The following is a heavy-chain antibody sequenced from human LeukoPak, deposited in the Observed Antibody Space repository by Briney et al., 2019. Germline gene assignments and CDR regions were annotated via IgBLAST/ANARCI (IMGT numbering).Heavy chain of an antibody. Sequence: PSGTLSLTCAVSGGSISSSNWWSWVRQPPGKGLEWIGYIYYSGSTNYNPSLKSRVTISVDTFKNQFSLKLSSVTAADTAVYYCARAEEDSGYERTIFRDRPRIFGMDVWGKGTTVTVSS. D-gene: IGHD5-12*01. CDR2: IYYSGST. CDR1: GGSISSSNW. CDR3: ARAEEDSGYERTIFRDRPRIFGMDV. J-gene: IGHJ6*04. V-gene: IGHV4-4*02.